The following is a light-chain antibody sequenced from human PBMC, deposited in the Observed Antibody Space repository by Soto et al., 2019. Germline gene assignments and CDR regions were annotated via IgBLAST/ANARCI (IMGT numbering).Light chain of an antibody. CDR2: DVS. V-gene: IGLV2-14*01. Sequence: QSALTQPASVSGSPGQSITIPCTGTSSDVGNYNYVSWYQQHPGKAPKLMIYDVSSRPSGVSNRFSGSKSGNTASLTISGLQAEDEADYYCNSYTSGTPLIFGGGTKLTVL. CDR3: NSYTSGTPLI. CDR1: SSDVGNYNY. J-gene: IGLJ2*01.